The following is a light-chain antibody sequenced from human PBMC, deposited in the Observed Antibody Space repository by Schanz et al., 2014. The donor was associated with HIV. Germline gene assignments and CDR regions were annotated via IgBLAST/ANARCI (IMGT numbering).Light chain of an antibody. V-gene: IGKV3-15*01. CDR2: GAS. Sequence: DIVLTQSPATLSLSPGERATLSCRASQSVSSNLAWYQQKPGQAPRLLIYGASTRATGIPARFSGSGSGTEFTLTISSLQSEDFAVYYCQHYNNWLRTFGQGTKVEIK. CDR1: QSVSSN. J-gene: IGKJ1*01. CDR3: QHYNNWLRT.